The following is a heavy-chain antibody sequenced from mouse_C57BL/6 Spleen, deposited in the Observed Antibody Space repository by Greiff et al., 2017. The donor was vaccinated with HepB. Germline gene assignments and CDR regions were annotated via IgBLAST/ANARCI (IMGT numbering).Heavy chain of an antibody. CDR1: GYTFTSYW. D-gene: IGHD1-1*01. J-gene: IGHJ4*01. V-gene: IGHV1-52*01. CDR2: IDPSDSET. Sequence: QVQLQQPGAELVRPGSSVKLSCKASGYTFTSYWMHWVKQRPIQGLEWIGNIDPSDSETHYNQKFKDKATLTVDKSSSTAYMQLSSLTSEDSAVYYCARWAAYYGSSLRAMDYWGQGTSVTVSS. CDR3: ARWAAYYGSSLRAMDY.